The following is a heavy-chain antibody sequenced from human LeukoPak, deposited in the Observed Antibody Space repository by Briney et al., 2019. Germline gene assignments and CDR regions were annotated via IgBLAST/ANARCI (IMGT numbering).Heavy chain of an antibody. CDR1: GFTFSDYY. D-gene: IGHD5-18*01. CDR2: ISSSGSTI. CDR3: ARDFVDTAMVTGY. J-gene: IGHJ4*02. Sequence: GGSLRLSCAASGFTFSDYYMSWIRQAPGKELEWVSYISSSGSTIYYADSVKGRFTISRDNAKNSLYLQMNSLRAEDTAVYYCARDFVDTAMVTGYWGQGTLVTVSS. V-gene: IGHV3-11*01.